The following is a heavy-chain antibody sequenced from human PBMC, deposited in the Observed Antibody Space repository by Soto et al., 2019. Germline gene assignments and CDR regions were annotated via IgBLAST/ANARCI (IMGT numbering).Heavy chain of an antibody. J-gene: IGHJ4*02. CDR2: IYTSGST. D-gene: IGHD2-15*01. CDR3: ARDVVVVAAGVYYFDY. V-gene: IGHV4-4*07. Sequence: PSETLSLTCTVSGGSISSYYWSWIRQPAGKGLEWIGRIYTSGSTNYNPSLKGRVTMSVDTSKNQFSLKLSSVTAADTAVYYCARDVVVVAAGVYYFDYWGQGTLVTVSS. CDR1: GGSISSYY.